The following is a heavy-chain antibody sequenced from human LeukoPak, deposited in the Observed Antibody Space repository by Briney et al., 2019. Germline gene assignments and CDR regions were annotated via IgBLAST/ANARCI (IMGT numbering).Heavy chain of an antibody. V-gene: IGHV4-34*01. CDR2: INHSGST. Sequence: SETLSLTCAVYGGSFSGYYWSWIRQPPGKGLEWIGEINHSGSTNYNPSLKSRVTISVDTSKNQFSLKLSFVTAADTAVYYCARNGDHYYYYYYMDVWGKGTTVTVSS. CDR1: GGSFSGYY. J-gene: IGHJ6*03. CDR3: ARNGDHYYYYYYMDV. D-gene: IGHD4-17*01.